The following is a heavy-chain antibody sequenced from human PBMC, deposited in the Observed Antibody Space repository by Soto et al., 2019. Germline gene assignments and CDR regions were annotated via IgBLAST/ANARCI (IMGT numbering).Heavy chain of an antibody. CDR3: GRHPLPWGTLGVTYALDA. V-gene: IGHV3-53*01. J-gene: IGHJ5*02. D-gene: IGHD7-27*01. CDR2: HYSGGST. CDR1: GVSVSSNY. Sequence: GGSLRLPCAISGVSVSSNYLSWVSQAQGKGREWGSVHYSGGSTYYADSVQGRFTISRDKSNNTLYLHMRRVRAEGTAVYSCGRHPLPWGTLGVTYALDAWGQGTQVTVSS.